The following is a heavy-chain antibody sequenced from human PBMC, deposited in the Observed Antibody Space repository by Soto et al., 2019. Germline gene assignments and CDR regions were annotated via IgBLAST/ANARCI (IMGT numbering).Heavy chain of an antibody. D-gene: IGHD2-2*01. J-gene: IGHJ3*02. V-gene: IGHV1-18*01. CDR3: ASARAGCAVTSCYNFDI. Sequence: ASVKVSCKASGYTFTSYGISWVRQAPGQGLEWMGWISAYNGNTNYAQKLQGRVTMTTDTSTITAYIELRSLRSDDTAVYYCASARAGCAVTSCYNFDIWGQGTIVTVSS. CDR2: ISAYNGNT. CDR1: GYTFTSYG.